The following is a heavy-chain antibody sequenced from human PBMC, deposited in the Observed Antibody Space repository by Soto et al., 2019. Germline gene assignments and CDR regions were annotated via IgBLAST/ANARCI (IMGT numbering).Heavy chain of an antibody. CDR2: MFDSGYA. CDR3: ARVLRGGNTGYAFDI. J-gene: IGHJ3*02. CDR1: GFTVSSNY. V-gene: IGHV3-66*01. Sequence: EVQLVESGGGLVQPGGSLRLSCAASGFTVSSNYMSWVRQAPGKGLEWVSIMFDSGYAYYADSVMGGFTISRDNSRNTLYLQMNSLRAEDTAVYYCARVLRGGNTGYAFDIWGQGTMVTVSS. D-gene: IGHD3-9*01.